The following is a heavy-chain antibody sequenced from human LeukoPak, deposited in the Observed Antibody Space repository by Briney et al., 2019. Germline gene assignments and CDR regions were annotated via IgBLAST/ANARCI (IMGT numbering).Heavy chain of an antibody. CDR1: GYTLIDYY. CDR2: INPKSGDT. Sequence: ASVKVSCKASGYTLIDYYIHWVRQAPGQGLEWMGWINPKSGDTQYAEKFQGRVTMTRDTSISTAYMELTRLTSDDTAIYFCARDLTSTPYWELDYWGQGTLVTVSS. V-gene: IGHV1-2*02. J-gene: IGHJ4*02. D-gene: IGHD1-26*01. CDR3: ARDLTSTPYWELDY.